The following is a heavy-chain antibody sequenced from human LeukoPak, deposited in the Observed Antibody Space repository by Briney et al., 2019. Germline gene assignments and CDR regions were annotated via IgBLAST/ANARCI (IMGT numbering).Heavy chain of an antibody. CDR3: ARDLNRHGVVSRWYFDL. D-gene: IGHD4-17*01. CDR1: GFTFSSYA. Sequence: GGYPRLYCAASGFTFSSYAMHWIRQAPGKGLEWVSYISSSGSTIYYADSVKGRFTITRDNAKNSLYLQMNSLRAEDTAVYACARDLNRHGVVSRWYFDLWGRGTLVT. J-gene: IGHJ2*01. CDR2: ISSSGSTI. V-gene: IGHV3-11*01.